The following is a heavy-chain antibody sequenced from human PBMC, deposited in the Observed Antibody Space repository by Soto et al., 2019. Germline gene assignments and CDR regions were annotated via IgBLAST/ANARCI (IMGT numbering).Heavy chain of an antibody. V-gene: IGHV3-23*01. D-gene: IGHD2-15*01. Sequence: EVQLLESGGGLVQPGGSLRLSCAASGFTFSSYAMSWVRQAPGKGLEWVSTISGSGDRTYYADSVKGRFTISRDNSKNTLYVEMNSLRADDTAVYYCAKTAGDCTGGSCYSQGFHIWGQGTVVTVSS. J-gene: IGHJ3*02. CDR1: GFTFSSYA. CDR3: AKTAGDCTGGSCYSQGFHI. CDR2: ISGSGDRT.